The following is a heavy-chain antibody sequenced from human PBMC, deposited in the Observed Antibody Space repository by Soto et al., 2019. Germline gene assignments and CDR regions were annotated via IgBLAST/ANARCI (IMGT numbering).Heavy chain of an antibody. Sequence: WSLRLSCAASWFTFTRYSMNWVRQAPGKGLEWVSSISSTTNYIYYGDSMKGRFTISRDNAKNSLYLEMNSLRAEDTAVYYRARESEDLTSNFDYWGQGTLVTVSS. CDR1: WFTFTRYS. CDR3: ARESEDLTSNFDY. CDR2: ISSTTNYI. V-gene: IGHV3-21*06. J-gene: IGHJ4*02.